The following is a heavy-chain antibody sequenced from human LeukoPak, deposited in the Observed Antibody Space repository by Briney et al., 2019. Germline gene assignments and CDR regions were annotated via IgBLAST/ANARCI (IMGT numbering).Heavy chain of an antibody. V-gene: IGHV3-21*01. Sequence: GGSLRLSCAAPGFTFSSYSMNWVRQAPGKGLEWASSISSSSSYIYNADSVKGRFAISRDNAKNSLYLQMNSLRAEDTAVYYCARGVDVYDTSGYYSRDFDYWGQGTLVTVSS. CDR1: GFTFSSYS. J-gene: IGHJ4*02. CDR2: ISSSSSYI. D-gene: IGHD3-22*01. CDR3: ARGVDVYDTSGYYSRDFDY.